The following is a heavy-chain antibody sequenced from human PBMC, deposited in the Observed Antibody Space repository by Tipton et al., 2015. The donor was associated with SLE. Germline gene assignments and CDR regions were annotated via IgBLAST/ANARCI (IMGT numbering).Heavy chain of an antibody. CDR3: ASQNGEGYCSGDSCPGD. CDR2: INHSGST. CDR1: GGSFSGYY. V-gene: IGHV4-34*01. D-gene: IGHD2-15*01. J-gene: IGHJ4*02. Sequence: GLVKPSETLSLTCAVYGGSFSGYYWSWIRQPPGKGLEWIGEINHSGSTNYNPSLKSRVTISVDTSKNQFSLKLSSVTAADTAVYYCASQNGEGYCSGDSCPGDWGQGTLVTVSS.